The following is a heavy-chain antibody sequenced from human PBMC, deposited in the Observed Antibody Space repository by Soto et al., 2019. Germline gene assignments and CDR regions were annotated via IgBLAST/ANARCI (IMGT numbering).Heavy chain of an antibody. CDR2: ISSSSSYI. D-gene: IGHD3-10*01. V-gene: IGHV3-21*01. Sequence: GGSLRLSCAASGFTFSSYSMNWVRQAPGKGLEWVSSISSSSSYIYYADSVKGRFTISRDNAKNSLYLQMNSLRAEDTVVYYCARVIGSGSYYAYGMDVWGQGTTVTVSS. CDR3: ARVIGSGSYYAYGMDV. J-gene: IGHJ6*02. CDR1: GFTFSSYS.